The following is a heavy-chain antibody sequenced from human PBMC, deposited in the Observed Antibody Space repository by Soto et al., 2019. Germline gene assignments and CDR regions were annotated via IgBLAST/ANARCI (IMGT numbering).Heavy chain of an antibody. Sequence: SQTLSLTCAISGDSVSSNSAAWNWIRQSPSRGLEWLGRTYYRSKWYNDYAVSVKSRITINPDTSKNQFSLQLNSVTPEDTAVYYCARVSDYDSSGYYSLAFDIWCQGTMVTVSS. CDR3: ARVSDYDSSGYYSLAFDI. J-gene: IGHJ3*02. D-gene: IGHD3-22*01. CDR2: TYYRSKWYN. CDR1: GDSVSSNSAA. V-gene: IGHV6-1*01.